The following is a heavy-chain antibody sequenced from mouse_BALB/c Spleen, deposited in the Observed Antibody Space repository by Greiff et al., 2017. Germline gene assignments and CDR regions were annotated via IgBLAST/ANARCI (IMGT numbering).Heavy chain of an antibody. Sequence: VQLQQSGAELAKPGASVKMSCKASGYTFTSYWMHWVKQRPGQGLEWIGYINPSTGYTEYNQKFKDKATLTADKSSSTAYMQLSSLTSEDSAVYYCARSYYGNYEDYAMDYWGQGTSVTVSS. CDR3: ARSYYGNYEDYAMDY. D-gene: IGHD2-10*01. J-gene: IGHJ4*01. CDR2: INPSTGYT. V-gene: IGHV1-7*01. CDR1: GYTFTSYW.